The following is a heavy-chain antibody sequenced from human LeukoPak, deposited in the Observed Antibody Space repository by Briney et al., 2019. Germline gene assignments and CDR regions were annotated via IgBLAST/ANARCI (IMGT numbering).Heavy chain of an antibody. V-gene: IGHV3-21*01. J-gene: IGHJ4*02. D-gene: IGHD5-18*01. Sequence: GGSLRLSCVASGFTFSSYAMSWVRQAPGKGLEWVSSISSSSSYIYYADSVKGRFTISRDNAKNSLYLQMNSLRAEDTAVYYCARDGRVHSYGFDYWGQGTLVTVSS. CDR2: ISSSSSYI. CDR3: ARDGRVHSYGFDY. CDR1: GFTFSSYA.